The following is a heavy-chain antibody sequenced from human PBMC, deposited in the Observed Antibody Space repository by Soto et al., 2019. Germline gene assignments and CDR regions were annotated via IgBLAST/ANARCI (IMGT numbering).Heavy chain of an antibody. Sequence: PGESLKISCAASGFTFSSYAMHWVRQAPGKGLEWVAVISYDGSNKYYADSVKGRFTISRDNSKNTLYLQMNSLRAEDTAVYYCARDDGYCSGGSCSAFDYWGQGTLVTVSS. CDR1: GFTFSSYA. CDR3: ARDDGYCSGGSCSAFDY. V-gene: IGHV3-30-3*01. D-gene: IGHD2-15*01. CDR2: ISYDGSNK. J-gene: IGHJ4*02.